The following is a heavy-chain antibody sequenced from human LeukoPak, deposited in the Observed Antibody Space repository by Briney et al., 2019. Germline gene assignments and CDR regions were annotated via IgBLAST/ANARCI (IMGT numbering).Heavy chain of an antibody. CDR3: ARVLFGVVITLYAFDI. CDR1: GFTFSSYW. J-gene: IGHJ3*02. Sequence: GGSLRLSCAASGFTFSSYWMSWVRQAPGKGLEWVANIKRDGSEKYYVDSVEGRFTISRDNAKNSLYLQMNSLRAEDTAVYYCARVLFGVVITLYAFDIWGQGTMVTVSS. V-gene: IGHV3-7*01. D-gene: IGHD3-3*01. CDR2: IKRDGSEK.